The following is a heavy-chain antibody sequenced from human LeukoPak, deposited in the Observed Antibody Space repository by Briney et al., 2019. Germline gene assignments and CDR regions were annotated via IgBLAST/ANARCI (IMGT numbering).Heavy chain of an antibody. CDR1: GFTFSSYS. D-gene: IGHD5-24*01. Sequence: GGSLRLSCAASGFTFSSYSMNWVRQAPGKGLEWVSYISSSSSTIYYADSVKGRFTISRDNAKNSLYLQMNSLRAEDTAVYYCARGLRRWLQLLSQGEFDYWGQGTLVTVSS. CDR3: ARGLRRWLQLLSQGEFDY. J-gene: IGHJ4*02. V-gene: IGHV3-48*04. CDR2: ISSSSSTI.